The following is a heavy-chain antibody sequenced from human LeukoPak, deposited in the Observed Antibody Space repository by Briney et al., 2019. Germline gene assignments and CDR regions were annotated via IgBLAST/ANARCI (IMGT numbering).Heavy chain of an antibody. D-gene: IGHD6-19*01. J-gene: IGHJ4*02. CDR1: GFTFSSYS. CDR2: ISSSSSTI. V-gene: IGHV3-48*04. Sequence: GGSLRLSCAASGFTFSSYSMNWVRQAPGKGLEWVSYISSSSSTIYYADSVKGRFTISRDNAKNSLYLQMNSLRAEDTAVYYCARGSSGWTYYFDYWGQGTLVTVS. CDR3: ARGSSGWTYYFDY.